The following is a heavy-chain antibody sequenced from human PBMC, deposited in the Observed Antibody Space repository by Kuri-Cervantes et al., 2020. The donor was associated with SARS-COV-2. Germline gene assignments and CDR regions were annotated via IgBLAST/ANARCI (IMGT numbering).Heavy chain of an antibody. Sequence: GGSLRLSCAASGFTFSSYSMNWVRQAPGKGLEWVSYISSSSSTIYYADSVRGRFTISRDNAKNSLYLQMNSLRAEDTAVYYCARDEPDLLEWSDYYYGMDVWGQGTTVTVSS. CDR2: ISSSSSTI. V-gene: IGHV3-48*01. J-gene: IGHJ6*02. D-gene: IGHD3-3*01. CDR1: GFTFSSYS. CDR3: ARDEPDLLEWSDYYYGMDV.